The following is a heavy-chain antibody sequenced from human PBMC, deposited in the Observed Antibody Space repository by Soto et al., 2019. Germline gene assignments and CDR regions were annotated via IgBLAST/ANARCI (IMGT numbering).Heavy chain of an antibody. D-gene: IGHD6-19*01. V-gene: IGHV3-33*01. CDR2: IWYDESNI. Sequence: GGAQRLSWAASGFTFGSYGIHSFRHAPCKGLDWVAVIWYDESNIYYADSVKGRFTISRDNSKNTLFLQMNSLRAEDTAVYYCARDDIPGIAVAIYGMDVWGQGTTVTVSS. CDR3: ARDDIPGIAVAIYGMDV. CDR1: GFTFGSYG. J-gene: IGHJ6*02.